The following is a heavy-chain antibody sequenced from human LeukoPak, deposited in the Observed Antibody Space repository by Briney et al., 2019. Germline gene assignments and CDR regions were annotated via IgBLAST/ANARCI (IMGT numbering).Heavy chain of an antibody. D-gene: IGHD3-16*01. CDR2: ISAYNGNT. Sequence: ASVKVSCKASGYTFTSYGISWVRQAPGQGLEWMGWISAYNGNTNYAQKLQGRVTMTTDTSTSTAYMELSSLRSEDTAVYYCASGTWGRTETFDPWGQGTLVTVSS. V-gene: IGHV1-18*01. J-gene: IGHJ5*02. CDR3: ASGTWGRTETFDP. CDR1: GYTFTSYG.